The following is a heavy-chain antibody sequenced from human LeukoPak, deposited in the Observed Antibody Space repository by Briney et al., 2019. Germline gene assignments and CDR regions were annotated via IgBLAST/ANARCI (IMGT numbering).Heavy chain of an antibody. Sequence: KPSETLSLTCAVYGGSFSGYYWIWIRQPPGRGLEWIGEIMHTGGTNYNPSLKSRVTISLHTSKSQFSLELTSVTAADTAIYYCARDLRVIRGGRFDPWGQGTLVTVSS. J-gene: IGHJ5*02. CDR3: ARDLRVIRGGRFDP. V-gene: IGHV4-34*12. CDR2: IMHTGGT. D-gene: IGHD2-21*01. CDR1: GGSFSGYY.